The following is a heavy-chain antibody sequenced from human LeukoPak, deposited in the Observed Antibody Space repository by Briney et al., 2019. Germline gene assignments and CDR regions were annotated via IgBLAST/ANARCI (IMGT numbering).Heavy chain of an antibody. V-gene: IGHV3-21*01. CDR2: ISSSSSYI. CDR1: GFTFSSYS. CDR3: AREVVVPAAARHYYYYYYMDV. Sequence: GGSLRLSCAASGFTFSSYSMNWVRRAPGKGLEWVSSISSSSSYIYYADSVKGRFTISRDNAKNSLYLQMNSLRAEDTAVYYCAREVVVPAAARHYYYYYYMDVWGKGTTVTVSS. J-gene: IGHJ6*03. D-gene: IGHD2-2*01.